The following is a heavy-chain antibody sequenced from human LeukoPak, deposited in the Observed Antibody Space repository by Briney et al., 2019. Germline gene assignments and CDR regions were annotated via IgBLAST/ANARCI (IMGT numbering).Heavy chain of an antibody. CDR3: ARDSLCSSTSCYSMDV. J-gene: IGHJ6*02. CDR1: GLTFISNS. D-gene: IGHD2-2*01. Sequence: PGGSLNLPCQASGLTFISNSMNWFGRPPGKGLGWVPSISSSSSYIYYADSVKGRFTISRDNAKNSLYLQMNSLRAEDTAVYYCARDSLCSSTSCYSMDVWGQGTTVTVSS. V-gene: IGHV3-21*01. CDR2: ISSSSSYI.